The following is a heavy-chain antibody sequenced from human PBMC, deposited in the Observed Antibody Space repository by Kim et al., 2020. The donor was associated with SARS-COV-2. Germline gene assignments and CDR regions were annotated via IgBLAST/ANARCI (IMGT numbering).Heavy chain of an antibody. CDR2: ISSSGSTI. CDR1: GFTFSDYY. D-gene: IGHD3-16*01. V-gene: IGHV3-11*01. CDR3: ARGSYDYIWGSWDLVYFDY. Sequence: GGSLRLSCAASGFTFSDYYMSWIRQAPGKGLEWVSYISSSGSTIYYADSVKGRFTISRDNAKNSLYLQMNSLRAEDTAVYYCARGSYDYIWGSWDLVYFDYWGPGTLVTVSS. J-gene: IGHJ4*02.